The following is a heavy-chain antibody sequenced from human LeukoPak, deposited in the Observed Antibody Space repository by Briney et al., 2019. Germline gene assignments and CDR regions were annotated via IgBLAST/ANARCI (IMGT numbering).Heavy chain of an antibody. D-gene: IGHD6-19*01. CDR2: MNPNSGNI. J-gene: IGHJ6*03. CDR1: EYTFTNFD. V-gene: IGHV1-8*01. Sequence: GASVKVSCKAAEYTFTNFDINWLRQATGQGLEWMGWMNPNSGNIGYAQKFQGRVTMTMNTSITTAYMELSSLIFVDTAVYYCARGPQWRGDYYYIDVWGRGTTVTVSS. CDR3: ARGPQWRGDYYYIDV.